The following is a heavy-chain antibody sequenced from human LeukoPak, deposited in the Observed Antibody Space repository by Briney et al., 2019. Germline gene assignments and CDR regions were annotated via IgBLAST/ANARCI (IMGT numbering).Heavy chain of an antibody. J-gene: IGHJ4*02. Sequence: PSETLSLTCAVYGGSFSGYYWSWIRQPPGKGLEWIGEINHSGSTNYNPSLKSRVTISVGTSKNQSALKLSSVTAADTAVYYCARAQGDYYDSSGYYKYFDYWGQGTLVTVSS. CDR2: INHSGST. CDR1: GGSFSGYY. CDR3: ARAQGDYYDSSGYYKYFDY. D-gene: IGHD3-22*01. V-gene: IGHV4-34*01.